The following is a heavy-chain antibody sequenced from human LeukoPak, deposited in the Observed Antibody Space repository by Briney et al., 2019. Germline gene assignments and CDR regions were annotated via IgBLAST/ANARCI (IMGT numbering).Heavy chain of an antibody. CDR1: GFTFSDYY. J-gene: IGHJ4*02. CDR2: ISSSGSTI. V-gene: IGHV3-11*01. CDR3: VPLNWNPPGDFDR. Sequence: GGSLRLSCAASGFTFSDYYMSWIRQAPGKGLEWVSYISSSGSTIYYADSVKGRFTISRDNAKNSLYLQMNSLRAEDTAVYYCVPLNWNPPGDFDRWGQGTLVTVSS. D-gene: IGHD1-20*01.